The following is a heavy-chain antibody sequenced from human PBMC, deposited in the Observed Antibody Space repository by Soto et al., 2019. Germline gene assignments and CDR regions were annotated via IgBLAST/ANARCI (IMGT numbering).Heavy chain of an antibody. CDR2: ISAYNGNT. CDR3: ARGVAYCGGDCYPDSRYGIDV. Sequence: QVQLVQSGAEVKKPGASVKVSCKASGYTFTSYGISWVRQAPGQGLEWMGWISAYNGNTNYAQKSQGRVTMTTDTSTSTAYMELRSLRSDDTAVYYCARGVAYCGGDCYPDSRYGIDVWGQGTTVTVSS. CDR1: GYTFTSYG. J-gene: IGHJ6*02. V-gene: IGHV1-18*01. D-gene: IGHD2-21*02.